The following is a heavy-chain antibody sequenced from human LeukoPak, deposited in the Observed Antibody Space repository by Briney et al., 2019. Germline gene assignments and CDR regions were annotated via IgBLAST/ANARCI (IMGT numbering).Heavy chain of an antibody. Sequence: SETLSLTCTVSGGSISSYYWSWIRQPPGKGLEWIGYIYYSGNTNYNPSLKSRVTISVDTSKNQFSLKLSSVTAADTAVYYCARQGGGFWYFDLWGRGTLVTVSS. V-gene: IGHV4-59*08. CDR1: GGSISSYY. J-gene: IGHJ2*01. D-gene: IGHD6-25*01. CDR3: ARQGGGFWYFDL. CDR2: IYYSGNT.